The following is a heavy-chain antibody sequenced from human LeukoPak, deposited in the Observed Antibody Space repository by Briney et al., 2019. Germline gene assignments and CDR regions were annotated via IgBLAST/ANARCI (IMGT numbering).Heavy chain of an antibody. CDR1: GGSISSGDYY. V-gene: IGHV4-30-4*01. Sequence: SETLSLTCTVSGGSISSGDYYWSWIRQPPGKGLEWIGYIYYSGSTYYNPSLKSRVTISVDTSKNQFSLKLSSVTAADTAVYYCARDGGVARGIFDYWGQGTLVTVSS. CDR2: IYYSGST. CDR3: ARDGGVARGIFDY. J-gene: IGHJ4*02. D-gene: IGHD2-8*02.